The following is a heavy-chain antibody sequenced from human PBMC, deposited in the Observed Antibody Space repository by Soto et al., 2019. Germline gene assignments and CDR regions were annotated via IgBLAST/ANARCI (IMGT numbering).Heavy chain of an antibody. CDR3: ARAIVGHTTKGWRDP. D-gene: IGHD1-26*01. V-gene: IGHV1-69*01. CDR2: IIPIFGTA. CDR1: GGTFSRYA. Sequence: QVQLVQSGAAVKKPGSSVKVSCKASGGTFSRYAISWVRQAPGQGLEWMGGIIPIFGTANYAQKFQGRVTITADEATSRAYMELSSLRFEDTAVYYCARAIVGHTTKGWRDPWGQGTMVTVST. J-gene: IGHJ5*02.